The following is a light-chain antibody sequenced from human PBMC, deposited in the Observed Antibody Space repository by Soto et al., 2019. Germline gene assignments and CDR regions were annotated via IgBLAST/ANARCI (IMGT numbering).Light chain of an antibody. CDR2: AAS. V-gene: IGKV1-9*01. Sequence: IQLTQSPSSLSASVGDRVTITCRASQDIAIYLAWYQQKPGEAPKLLIYAASTLYGGVPSRFSGSGSGTDFALTSSSLQAEDVATYYCQQLSMYPSTFGGGTKVEIK. CDR3: QQLSMYPST. CDR1: QDIAIY. J-gene: IGKJ4*01.